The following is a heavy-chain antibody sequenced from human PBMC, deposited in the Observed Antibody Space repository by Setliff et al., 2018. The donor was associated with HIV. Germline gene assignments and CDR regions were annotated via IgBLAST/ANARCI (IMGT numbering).Heavy chain of an antibody. D-gene: IGHD3-3*02. J-gene: IGHJ6*03. CDR3: AHILQDPPSHFYYYFYMDV. Sequence: SGPTLVNPTQTLTLTCTCSGFSLSTSGVGVGWIRQPPGKALEWLALIYWDDDKRYSPSLKSRLTITKDTSNNRVVLTMTNMDPVDTATYYCAHILQDPPSHFYYYFYMDVWGKGTTVTVSS. CDR1: GFSLSTSGVG. CDR2: IYWDDDK. V-gene: IGHV2-5*02.